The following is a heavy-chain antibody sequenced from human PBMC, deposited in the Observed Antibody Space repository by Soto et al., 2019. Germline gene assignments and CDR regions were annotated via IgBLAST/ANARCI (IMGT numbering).Heavy chain of an antibody. V-gene: IGHV1-2*02. Sequence: ASVKVSCKASGYTFTGYYMHWVRQAPGQGLEWMGWINPNSGGTNYAQKFQGRVTMTRDTSISTAYMELSRLRSDDTAVYYCAKDAQTTVIDYGMDVWGQGTTVTVSS. CDR2: INPNSGGT. J-gene: IGHJ6*02. CDR1: GYTFTGYY. CDR3: AKDAQTTVIDYGMDV. D-gene: IGHD4-17*01.